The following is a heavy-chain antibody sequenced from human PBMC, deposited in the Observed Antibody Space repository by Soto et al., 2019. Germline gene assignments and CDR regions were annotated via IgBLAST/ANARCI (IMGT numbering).Heavy chain of an antibody. J-gene: IGHJ6*02. CDR1: RGSFVGYY. CDR2: IDFSGTI. Sequence: PSETLSLTCAVSRGSFVGYYWSWIRQPPGKGLEWIGEIDFSGTINYNPSLKIRVAISIDTSRSQFSLDPLSVTAADTAVYFCARSPGYYYNYSMDVWAQGTTVTVSS. CDR3: ARSPGYYYNYSMDV. V-gene: IGHV4-34*01. D-gene: IGHD3-3*01.